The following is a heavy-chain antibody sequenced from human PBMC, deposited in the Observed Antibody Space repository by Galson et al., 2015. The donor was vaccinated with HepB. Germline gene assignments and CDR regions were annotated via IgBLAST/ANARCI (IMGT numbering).Heavy chain of an antibody. D-gene: IGHD2-15*01. CDR2: ISGSGATT. CDR1: GFTFSSYA. J-gene: IGHJ4*02. V-gene: IGHV3-23*01. CDR3: AKANYPGYCSGERSGNCFPLYNFDC. Sequence: SLRLSCAASGFTFSSYALNWVRQGPGKRLEWVAAISGSGATTYYAESVKGRFTTSRDNSKNTLHLEMNSLRADDTAVYYCAKANYPGYCSGERSGNCFPLYNFDCWGQGTLVTVSS.